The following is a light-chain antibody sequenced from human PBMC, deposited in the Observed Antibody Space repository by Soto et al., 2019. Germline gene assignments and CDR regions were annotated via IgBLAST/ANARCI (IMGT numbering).Light chain of an antibody. V-gene: IGKV3D-15*01. CDR1: QSVRSN. CDR3: QQYNNWPTIT. Sequence: EIVMTQSPATLSVSAGERATLSCRARQSVRSNLAWYQQKPCQAPRLLIYDASTRATGIPARFSGSGSGTEFILTISSLQSEDFGVYYCQQYNNWPTITFGQGTKVDIK. CDR2: DAS. J-gene: IGKJ1*01.